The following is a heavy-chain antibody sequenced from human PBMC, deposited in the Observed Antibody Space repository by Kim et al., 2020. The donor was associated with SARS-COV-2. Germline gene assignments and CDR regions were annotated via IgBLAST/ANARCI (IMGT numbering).Heavy chain of an antibody. CDR2: IYPGDSDT. D-gene: IGHD2-8*01. CDR3: ARGRPYCTNGVCYSFDY. J-gene: IGHJ4*02. Sequence: GESLKISCKGSGYSFTSYWIGWVRQMPGKGLEWMGIIYPGDSDTRYSPSFQGQVTISADKSISTAYLQWSSLKASDTAMYYCARGRPYCTNGVCYSFDYWGQGTLVTVSS. CDR1: GYSFTSYW. V-gene: IGHV5-51*01.